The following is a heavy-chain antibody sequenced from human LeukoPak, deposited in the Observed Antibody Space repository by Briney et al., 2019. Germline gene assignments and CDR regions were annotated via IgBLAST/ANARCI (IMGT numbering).Heavy chain of an antibody. V-gene: IGHV1-58*02. CDR2: IVVGSGNT. D-gene: IGHD3-3*01. J-gene: IGHJ5*02. CDR3: AAGPFWSGYPNWFDP. Sequence: SVKVSCKASGFTFTSSAMQWVRQARGQRLEWIGWIVVGSGNTNYARKFQERVTITRDMSTSTAYMELSSLRSEDTAVYYCAAGPFWSGYPNWFDPWGQGTLVTVSS. CDR1: GFTFTSSA.